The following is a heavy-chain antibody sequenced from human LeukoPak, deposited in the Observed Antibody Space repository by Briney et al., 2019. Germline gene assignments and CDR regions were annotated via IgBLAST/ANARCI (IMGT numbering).Heavy chain of an antibody. J-gene: IGHJ4*02. CDR3: ARTTPFDY. Sequence: GASVKVSCKTSGCTFTVYYLHWVRQAPGQGLEWMGWIKPNNGDTNYAQKFQGRVTMTRDTSISTGYMELSRLRSDDTAVYYCARTTPFDYWGQGTLVTVSS. D-gene: IGHD1-1*01. CDR2: IKPNNGDT. CDR1: GCTFTVYY. V-gene: IGHV1-2*02.